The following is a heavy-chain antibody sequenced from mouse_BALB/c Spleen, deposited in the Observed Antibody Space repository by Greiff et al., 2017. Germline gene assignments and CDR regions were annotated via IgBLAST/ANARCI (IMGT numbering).Heavy chain of an antibody. Sequence: VQLQESGAELAKPGASVKMSCKASGYTFTSYWMHWVKQRPGQGLEWIGYINPSTGYTEYNQKFKDKATLTADKSSSTAYMQLSSLTSEDSAVYYCSKKLYYYGSSPFAYWGQGTLVTVSA. J-gene: IGHJ3*01. CDR2: INPSTGYT. D-gene: IGHD1-1*01. CDR3: SKKLYYYGSSPFAY. CDR1: GYTFTSYW. V-gene: IGHV1-7*01.